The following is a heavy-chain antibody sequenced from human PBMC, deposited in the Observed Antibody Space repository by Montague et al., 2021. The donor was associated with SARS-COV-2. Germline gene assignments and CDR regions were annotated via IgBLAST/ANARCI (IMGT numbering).Heavy chain of an antibody. D-gene: IGHD3-9*01. J-gene: IGHJ4*02. CDR1: GFSLSTRGMC. Sequence: PALVKPTQTLTLTCTFSGFSLSTRGMCVSWIRQPPGKALEWLALIDWDDDKYYSTSLKTRLTISKDTSKNQVVLTMTNMDPVDTATYYCARIRDYAILTGSYSGFDYWGQGTLVTVSS. CDR3: ARIRDYAILTGSYSGFDY. V-gene: IGHV2-70*01. CDR2: IDWDDDK.